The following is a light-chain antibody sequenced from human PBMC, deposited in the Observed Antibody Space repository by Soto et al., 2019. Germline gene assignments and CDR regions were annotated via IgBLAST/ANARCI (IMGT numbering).Light chain of an antibody. Sequence: IVMTQSPDSLAVSLGERATINCTSSQSLLYTYNNKNYLAWYQQKPGQSPKLLIYWASTRDSGVPDRFSGSGSGTDFTLTISSLQAEDVADYYCQQYNSYSPWTFGQGTKVEIK. CDR1: QSLLYTYNNKNY. CDR2: WAS. CDR3: QQYNSYSPWT. J-gene: IGKJ1*01. V-gene: IGKV4-1*01.